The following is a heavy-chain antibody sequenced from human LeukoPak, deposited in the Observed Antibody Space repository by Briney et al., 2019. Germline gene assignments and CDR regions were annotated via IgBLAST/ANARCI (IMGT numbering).Heavy chain of an antibody. Sequence: GASVKVSCKASGYTFTGYYMHWVRQAPGQGLEWMGIINPSGGSTSYAQKFQGRVTMTRDMSTSTVYMELSSLRSEDTAVYYCARVPGSSWFTRHYYYYMDVWGKGTTVTVSS. D-gene: IGHD6-13*01. CDR1: GYTFTGYY. CDR2: INPSGGST. CDR3: ARVPGSSWFTRHYYYYMDV. V-gene: IGHV1-46*01. J-gene: IGHJ6*03.